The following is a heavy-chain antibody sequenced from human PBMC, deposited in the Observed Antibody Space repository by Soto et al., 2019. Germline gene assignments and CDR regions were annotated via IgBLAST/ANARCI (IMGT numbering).Heavy chain of an antibody. V-gene: IGHV3-7*02. CDR2: IKQDGSEK. Sequence: EVQLVESGGGLVQPGGSLRLYCAASGFTFSSYWITWVRQAPGKGLEWVANIKQDGSEKYYVDSVKGRFTISRDNAKDSLFLQMNSLRAEDTAVYYCATHPHSSGWYSWGQGTLVTVSS. CDR1: GFTFSSYW. J-gene: IGHJ4*02. D-gene: IGHD6-13*01. CDR3: ATHPHSSGWYS.